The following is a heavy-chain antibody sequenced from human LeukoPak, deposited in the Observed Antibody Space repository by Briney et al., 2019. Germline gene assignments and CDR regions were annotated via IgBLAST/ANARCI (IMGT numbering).Heavy chain of an antibody. D-gene: IGHD1-7*01. CDR3: ARGGATGTVYYYYYYMDV. Sequence: PSETLSLTCAVYGGSFSGYYWSWIRQPPGKGLEWIGEINHSGSTNYNPSLKSRVTISVDTSKNQFSLKLSSVTAADTAVYYCARGGATGTVYYYYYYMDVWGKGTTVTVSS. V-gene: IGHV4-34*01. CDR1: GGSFSGYY. CDR2: INHSGST. J-gene: IGHJ6*03.